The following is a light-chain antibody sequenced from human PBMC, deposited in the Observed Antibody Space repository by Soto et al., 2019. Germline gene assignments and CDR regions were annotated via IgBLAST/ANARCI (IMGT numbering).Light chain of an antibody. V-gene: IGKV1-17*01. CDR2: AAS. J-gene: IGKJ4*01. CDR3: QQYNSYPLT. CDR1: QGIKND. Sequence: DIQMTQSPSSLSASIGDRVSITCRASQGIKNDLGWCQQRPEKAPKRLIFAASSLQSGVPSKFSGSGSGTDFTLTISSLQPEDFATYYCQQYNSYPLTFGGGTKVEIK.